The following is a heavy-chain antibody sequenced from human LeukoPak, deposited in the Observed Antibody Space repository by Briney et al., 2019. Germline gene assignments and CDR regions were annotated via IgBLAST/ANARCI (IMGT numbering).Heavy chain of an antibody. CDR1: CGSISSGSYY. J-gene: IGHJ5*02. D-gene: IGHD2-15*01. Sequence: PSQTLSLPCTVSCGSISSGSYYWSWIRQPAGKGLEWIGRIYTSGSTNYNPSLKSRVTISVDTSKNQFSLKLSSVTAADTAVYYCAREVVAAATAFDPWGQGTLVTVSS. V-gene: IGHV4-61*02. CDR3: AREVVAAATAFDP. CDR2: IYTSGST.